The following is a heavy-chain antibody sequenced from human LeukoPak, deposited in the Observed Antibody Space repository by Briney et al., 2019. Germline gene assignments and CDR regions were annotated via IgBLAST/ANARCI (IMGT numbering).Heavy chain of an antibody. Sequence: PGGSLRLSCVASRFTFSNYWMTWVRQSPGKGLARVANIKKDGGETYYMESVKGRFTISRDNARNSLYLQMNSLTVEDTAVYYCARDMGWQQFDQWGQGTLVTVSS. CDR2: IKKDGGET. D-gene: IGHD5-24*01. CDR1: RFTFSNYW. CDR3: ARDMGWQQFDQ. V-gene: IGHV3-7*01. J-gene: IGHJ4*02.